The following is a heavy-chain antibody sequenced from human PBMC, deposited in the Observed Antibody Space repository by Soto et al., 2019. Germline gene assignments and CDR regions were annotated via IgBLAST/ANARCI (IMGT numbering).Heavy chain of an antibody. D-gene: IGHD3-9*01. J-gene: IGHJ4*02. V-gene: IGHV3-23*01. CDR1: GFTFSSYA. CDR3: AKGTAYFSALSRFDY. CDR2: ISGSGGST. Sequence: EVQLLESGGGLVQPGGSLRLSCAASGFTFSSYAMSWVRQAPGKGLEWVSAISGSGGSTYYADSVKGRFTISRDNSKNTLYLQMNSLRAEDTAIYYCAKGTAYFSALSRFDYWGQGTLVTVSS.